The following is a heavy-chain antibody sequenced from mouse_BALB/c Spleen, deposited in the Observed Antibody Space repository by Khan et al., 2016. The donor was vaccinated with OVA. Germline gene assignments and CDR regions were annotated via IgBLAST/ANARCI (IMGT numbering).Heavy chain of an antibody. CDR1: GYTFINYW. Sequence: QVQLKQSGAELAKPGASVKMSCKASGYTFINYWILWIKQRPGQGLEWIGYINPSTGYTEYNQNFKDKATLTADKSSSTAYMQLSSLTSEDSTVYYCARRGLRGDFAYWGQGTTLTVSS. V-gene: IGHV1-7*01. CDR3: ARRGLRGDFAY. J-gene: IGHJ2*01. D-gene: IGHD1-1*01. CDR2: INPSTGYT.